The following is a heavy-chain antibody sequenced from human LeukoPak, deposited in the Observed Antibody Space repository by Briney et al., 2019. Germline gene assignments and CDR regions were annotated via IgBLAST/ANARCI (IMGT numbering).Heavy chain of an antibody. V-gene: IGHV4-59*08. CDR3: ASLFYYGSGSTNDI. Sequence: KTSETLSLTCTVSSGSISSYYWSWIRQPPGKGLEWIGYIYYGGSTNYNPSLKSRVTISVDTSKNQFSLKLSSVTAADTAVYYCASLFYYGSGSTNDIWGQGTMVTVSS. CDR2: IYYGGST. J-gene: IGHJ3*02. CDR1: SGSISSYY. D-gene: IGHD3-10*01.